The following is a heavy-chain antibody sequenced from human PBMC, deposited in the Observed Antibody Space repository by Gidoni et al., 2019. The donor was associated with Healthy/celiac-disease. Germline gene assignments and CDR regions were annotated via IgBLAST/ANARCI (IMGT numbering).Heavy chain of an antibody. CDR3: ARMPEPQYYDFWSGYYWAGYFDY. J-gene: IGHJ4*02. V-gene: IGHV4-38-2*02. D-gene: IGHD3-3*01. CDR1: GYSISSGYY. Sequence: QVQLQESGPGLVKPSETLSLPCTVYGYSISSGYYWGWIRQPPGKGLEWIGSIYHSGSTYYNPSLKSRVTIAVDTSKNQFSLKLSSVTAADTAVYYCARMPEPQYYDFWSGYYWAGYFDYWGQGTLVTVSS. CDR2: IYHSGST.